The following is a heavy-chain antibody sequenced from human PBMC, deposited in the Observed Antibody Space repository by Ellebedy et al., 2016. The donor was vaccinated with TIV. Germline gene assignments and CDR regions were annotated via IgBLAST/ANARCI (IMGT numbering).Heavy chain of an antibody. V-gene: IGHV3-33*01. CDR1: GFTFSSSG. CDR3: ARDTGYMDV. CDR2: IWYDGSNK. J-gene: IGHJ6*03. D-gene: IGHD3-10*01. Sequence: GESLKISXSASGFTFSSSGIDWVRQAPGKGLEWVAVIWYDGSNKYYADSVKGRYTISKDNSKNTLYLQMNSLRAEDTAGYYCARDTGYMDVWGKGTTVTVSS.